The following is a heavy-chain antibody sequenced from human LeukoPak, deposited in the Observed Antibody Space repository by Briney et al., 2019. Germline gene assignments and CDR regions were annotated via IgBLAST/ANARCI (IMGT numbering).Heavy chain of an antibody. CDR1: GFTFSSYG. CDR3: AKGGDDFWSGQLDY. Sequence: GGSLRLSCAASGFTFSSYGMHWVRQAPGKGLEWVAFIRYDGSNKYYADSVKGRFTISRDDSKNTLYLQMNSLRAEDMALYYCAKGGDDFWSGQLDYWGQGTLVTVSS. CDR2: IRYDGSNK. V-gene: IGHV3-30*02. D-gene: IGHD3-3*01. J-gene: IGHJ4*02.